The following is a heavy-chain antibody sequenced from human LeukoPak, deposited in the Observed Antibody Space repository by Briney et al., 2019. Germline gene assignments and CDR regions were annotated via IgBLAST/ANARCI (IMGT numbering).Heavy chain of an antibody. CDR1: GYSISSGYY. CDR3: ARHLSIFGVVITIDAFDT. CDR2: IYHSGST. J-gene: IGHJ3*02. D-gene: IGHD3-3*01. V-gene: IGHV4-38-2*01. Sequence: SETLSLTCAVSGYSISSGYYWGWIRQPPGKGLEWIGSIYHSGSTYYNPSLKSRVTISVDTPKNQFSLKLSSVTAADTAVYYCARHLSIFGVVITIDAFDTWGQGTMVTVSS.